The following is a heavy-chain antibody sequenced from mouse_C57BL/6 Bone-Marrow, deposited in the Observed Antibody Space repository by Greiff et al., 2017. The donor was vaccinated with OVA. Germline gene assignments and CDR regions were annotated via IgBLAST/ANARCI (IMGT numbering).Heavy chain of an antibody. Sequence: QVQLQQPGAELVKPGASVKLSCKASGYTFTSYWMQWVKQRPGQGLEWIGEIDPSDSYTNYNQKFKGKATLTVDTSSSTAYMQLSSLTSEDSAVYYCARWGYYGDYWGQGTSVTVSS. CDR1: GYTFTSYW. J-gene: IGHJ4*01. V-gene: IGHV1-50*01. D-gene: IGHD1-1*01. CDR2: IDPSDSYT. CDR3: ARWGYYGDY.